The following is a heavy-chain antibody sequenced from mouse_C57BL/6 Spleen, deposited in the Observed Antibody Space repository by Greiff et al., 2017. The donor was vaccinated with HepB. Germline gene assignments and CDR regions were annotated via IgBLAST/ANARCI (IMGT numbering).Heavy chain of an antibody. J-gene: IGHJ3*01. V-gene: IGHV1-26*01. CDR2: INPNNGGT. CDR1: GYTFTDYY. Sequence: VQLQQSGPELVKPGASVKISCKASGYTFTDYYMNWVKQSHGKSLEWIGDINPNNGGTSYNQKFKGKATLTVDKSSSTAYMELRSLTSEDSAVYDGARGGCTMVTTRGSWFAYWGQGTLVTVSA. CDR3: ARGGCTMVTTRGSWFAY. D-gene: IGHD2-2*01.